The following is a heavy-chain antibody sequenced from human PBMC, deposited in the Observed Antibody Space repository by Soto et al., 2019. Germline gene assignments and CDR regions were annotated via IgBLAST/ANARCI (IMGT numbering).Heavy chain of an antibody. CDR2: IIPILGIA. CDR1: GGTYSSYT. D-gene: IGHD3-9*01. V-gene: IGHV1-69*02. Sequence: ASCEASGGTYSSYTISWVRQAHGQGLEWMGRIIPILGIANYAQKFQGRVTITRDTSASTAYMELSSLRSEDTAVYYCARGDILIDYWGQGTLVTVSS. CDR3: ARGDILIDY. J-gene: IGHJ4*02.